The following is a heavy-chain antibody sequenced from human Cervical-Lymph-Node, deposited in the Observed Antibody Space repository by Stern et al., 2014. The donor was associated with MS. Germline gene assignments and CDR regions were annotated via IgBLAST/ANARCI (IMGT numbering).Heavy chain of an antibody. CDR1: GGTFTSSYA. V-gene: IGHV1-69*09. Sequence: VQLLQSGAEVKEPGSSVNVSCKASGGTFTSSYAITWVRQAPGQGLEWMGRIIPTVGLPNYAQKFQGRVTITADKSTSTAYMEVTSLRSEDTAVYYCATGIVTNRIAATLHNLFDPWGQGTLVTVSS. CDR2: IIPTVGLP. D-gene: IGHD2-15*01. CDR3: ATGIVTNRIAATLHNLFDP. J-gene: IGHJ5*02.